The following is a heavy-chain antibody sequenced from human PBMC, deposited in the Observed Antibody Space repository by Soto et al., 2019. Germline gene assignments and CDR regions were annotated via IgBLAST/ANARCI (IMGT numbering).Heavy chain of an antibody. J-gene: IGHJ6*02. D-gene: IGHD3-3*01. CDR1: GFTFSSYA. CDR2: ISGSGGST. V-gene: IGHV3-23*01. Sequence: GALRLSCAASGFTFSSYAMSWVRQAPGKGLEWVSAISGSGGSTYYAYSVKGRFTISRDNSKNTLYLQMNSLRAEDTAVYYCAKYAIFGVVITPYYYYGMDVWGQGTTVTVSS. CDR3: AKYAIFGVVITPYYYYGMDV.